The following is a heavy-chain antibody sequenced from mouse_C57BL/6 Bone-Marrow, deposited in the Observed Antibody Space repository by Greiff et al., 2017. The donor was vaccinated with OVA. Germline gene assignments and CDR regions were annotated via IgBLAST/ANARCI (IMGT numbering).Heavy chain of an antibody. Sequence: EVQLVESGGGLVKPGGSLKLSCAASGFTFSSYAMSWVRQTPEKRLEWVATISAGGSYTYYPDNVKGRFTLSRDNAKNNLYLQMSHLKSEDTAMYYCARGYDGDYWGQGTTLTVSS. CDR2: ISAGGSYT. V-gene: IGHV5-4*01. J-gene: IGHJ2*01. CDR3: ARGYDGDY. CDR1: GFTFSSYA. D-gene: IGHD2-12*01.